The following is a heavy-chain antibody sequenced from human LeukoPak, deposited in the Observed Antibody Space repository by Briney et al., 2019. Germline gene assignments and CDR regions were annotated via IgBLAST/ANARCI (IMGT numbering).Heavy chain of an antibody. CDR3: AKDGGGGIYYYYYVMDV. V-gene: IGHV3-30*18. CDR1: GFTFSTYV. J-gene: IGHJ6*02. Sequence: GRSLRLSCAASGFTFSTYVMHWVRQAPGKGLEWVAVISYDGSNKYYADPVKGRFTISRDNSKNTLYLQMNSLRAEDTAVYYCAKDGGGGIYYYYYVMDVWGQGTTVTVSS. D-gene: IGHD4-23*01. CDR2: ISYDGSNK.